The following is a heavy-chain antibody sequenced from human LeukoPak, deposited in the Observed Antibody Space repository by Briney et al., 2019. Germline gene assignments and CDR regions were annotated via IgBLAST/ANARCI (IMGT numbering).Heavy chain of an antibody. V-gene: IGHV3-23*01. Sequence: GGSLRLSCAASGFTFSSYAMSWVRQAPGRGLEWVSAISGSGGSTYYADSVKGRFTISRDNSKNTLYLQMNSLRAEDTAVYYCAKDTFSGYDYGDFDYWGQGTLVTVSS. CDR2: ISGSGGST. CDR3: AKDTFSGYDYGDFDY. J-gene: IGHJ4*02. D-gene: IGHD5-12*01. CDR1: GFTFSSYA.